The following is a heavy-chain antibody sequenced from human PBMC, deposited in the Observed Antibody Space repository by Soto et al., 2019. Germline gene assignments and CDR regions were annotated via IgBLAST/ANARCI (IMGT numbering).Heavy chain of an antibody. V-gene: IGHV3-30-3*01. CDR3: ARDKCPYSSGWHNRHLDY. Sequence: QVQLVESGGGVVQPGRSLRLSCAASGFTFSTYAMHWVRQAPGKGLEWVAVISYDGSNKYYADSVKGRFTISRDNSKNKLYLKMISLRAEDTAVYYCARDKCPYSSGWHNRHLDYWGQGTQVTVSS. D-gene: IGHD6-19*01. CDR1: GFTFSTYA. CDR2: ISYDGSNK. J-gene: IGHJ4*02.